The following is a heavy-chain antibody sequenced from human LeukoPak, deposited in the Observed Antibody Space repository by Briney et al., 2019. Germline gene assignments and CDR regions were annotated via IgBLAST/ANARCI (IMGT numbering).Heavy chain of an antibody. V-gene: IGHV4-4*07. CDR2: IYTSGRA. D-gene: IGHD3-10*01. CDR1: GGSLSSYY. CDR3: ARVGSYYGSGNTDTEYYYYYGMGV. Sequence: SETLSLTCTVSGGSLSSYYWTWIRQPAGTGLKGCGRIYTSGRANDNPSLRSRGTMSVDTSKNPFSRTLSSVTAADTAVYYSARVGSYYGSGNTDTEYYYYYGMGVWGQGTTVTVSS. J-gene: IGHJ6*02.